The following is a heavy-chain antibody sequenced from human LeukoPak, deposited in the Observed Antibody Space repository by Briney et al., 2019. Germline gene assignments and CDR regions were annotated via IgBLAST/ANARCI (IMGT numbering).Heavy chain of an antibody. CDR1: GFTFSIYG. Sequence: GGSLRLSCAASGFTFSIYGMHWVRQAPGKGLEWVSYISSSSSTIYYADSVKGRFTISRDNAKNSLYLQMNSLRDEDTAVYYCARDLPPGSSGWYLGYWGQGTLVTVSS. CDR2: ISSSSSTI. V-gene: IGHV3-48*02. J-gene: IGHJ4*02. D-gene: IGHD6-19*01. CDR3: ARDLPPGSSGWYLGY.